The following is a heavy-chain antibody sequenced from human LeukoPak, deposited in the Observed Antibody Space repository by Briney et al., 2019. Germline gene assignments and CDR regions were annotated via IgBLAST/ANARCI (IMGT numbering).Heavy chain of an antibody. Sequence: GGSLRLSCAASGFVFSSYWMTWVRQAPGKGLEWVASINEGGSGKYYVDSVKGRFTISRDNAQKSLYLEMHSLRAEDTVVYYCARAVTSTEGYWGQGTLVTVSS. J-gene: IGHJ4*02. CDR1: GFVFSSYW. CDR2: INEGGSGK. D-gene: IGHD4-17*01. CDR3: ARAVTSTEGY. V-gene: IGHV3-7*03.